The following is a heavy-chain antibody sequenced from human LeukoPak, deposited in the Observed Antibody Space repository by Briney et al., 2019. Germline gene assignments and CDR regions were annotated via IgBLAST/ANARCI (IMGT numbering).Heavy chain of an antibody. D-gene: IGHD2-15*01. Sequence: GESLRISCKGSGYSFTSYWISWVRQMPGKGLEWMGRIDPSDSYTNYSPSFQGHVTISADKSISTAYLQWSSLKASDTAMYYCAGRGGYCSGGSCYHYYGMDVWGKGTTVTVSS. J-gene: IGHJ6*04. CDR2: IDPSDSYT. CDR3: AGRGGYCSGGSCYHYYGMDV. V-gene: IGHV5-10-1*01. CDR1: GYSFTSYW.